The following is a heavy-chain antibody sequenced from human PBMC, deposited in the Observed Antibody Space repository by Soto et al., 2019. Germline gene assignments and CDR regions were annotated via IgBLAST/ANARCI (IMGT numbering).Heavy chain of an antibody. Sequence: SVKVSCKASGGTFSSYAISWVRQAPGQGLEWMGGIIPIFGTANYAQKFQGRVTITADESTSTAYMELSSLRSEDTAVYYCAGGPSQVNNWFDPWGQGTLVTVSS. CDR1: GGTFSSYA. J-gene: IGHJ5*02. D-gene: IGHD2-21*01. CDR3: AGGPSQVNNWFDP. V-gene: IGHV1-69*13. CDR2: IIPIFGTA.